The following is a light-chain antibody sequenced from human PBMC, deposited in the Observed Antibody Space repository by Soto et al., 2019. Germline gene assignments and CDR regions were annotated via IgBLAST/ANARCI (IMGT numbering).Light chain of an antibody. Sequence: EIVMTQSPATLSVSPGERASLSCRASQSVSGSYLAWYQQKPGQAPRLLIYGASTRATGIPARFSGSGSGTEFTLTISSLQSEDFAVYYCQQYNNWPPMITFGQGTRLEIK. V-gene: IGKV3-15*01. J-gene: IGKJ5*01. CDR3: QQYNNWPPMIT. CDR2: GAS. CDR1: QSVSGSY.